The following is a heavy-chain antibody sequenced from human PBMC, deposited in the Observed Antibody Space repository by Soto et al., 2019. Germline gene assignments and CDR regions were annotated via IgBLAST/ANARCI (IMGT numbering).Heavy chain of an antibody. CDR2: INAGNGNT. CDR3: ARVWQGDYYYGMDV. Sequence: ASVKVSCKASGYTFTSYAMHCVRQAPGQRLEWMGWINAGNGNTKYSQKFQGRVTITRDTSASTAYMELSSLRSEDTAVYYCARVWQGDYYYGMDVWGQGTTVTVSS. CDR1: GYTFTSYA. V-gene: IGHV1-3*01. J-gene: IGHJ6*02. D-gene: IGHD3-16*01.